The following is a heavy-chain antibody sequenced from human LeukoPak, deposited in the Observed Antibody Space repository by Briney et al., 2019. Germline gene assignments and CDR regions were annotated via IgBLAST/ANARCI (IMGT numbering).Heavy chain of an antibody. CDR2: ISRNSGSI. J-gene: IGHJ4*02. CDR1: GFTFDDYA. CDR3: AKEVELLWFGELSN. Sequence: GRSLRLSCAASGFTFDDYAMHWVRQAPGKGLEWVSGISRNSGSIGYADSVKSRFTISRDNAKNSLYLQMNSLRAEDTALYYCAKEVELLWFGELSNWGQGTLVTVSS. V-gene: IGHV3-9*01. D-gene: IGHD3-10*01.